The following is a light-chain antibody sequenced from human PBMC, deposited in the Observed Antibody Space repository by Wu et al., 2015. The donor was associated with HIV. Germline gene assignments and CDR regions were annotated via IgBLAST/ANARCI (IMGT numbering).Light chain of an antibody. CDR3: QQYGGSVLYS. CDR2: GAS. CDR1: QSVSSSY. J-gene: IGKJ2*03. Sequence: EIVLTQSPGTLSLSPGERATLSCRASQSVSSSYLTWYQQKPGQTPRLLIYGASTRATGIPDRFSGSGSGTDSTLTISRLEPEDFAVYYCQQYGGSVLYSFGQGTKLEIK. V-gene: IGKV3-20*01.